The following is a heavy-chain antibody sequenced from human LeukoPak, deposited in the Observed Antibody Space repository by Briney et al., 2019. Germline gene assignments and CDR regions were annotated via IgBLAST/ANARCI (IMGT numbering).Heavy chain of an antibody. CDR2: ISSTTSTI. J-gene: IGHJ6*04. CDR1: GFTFSDYY. V-gene: IGHV3-11*04. Sequence: GGSLRITCAASGFTFSDYYMSWIRQAPGKGLEWVSCISSTTSTIYYADSVKGRFTISRDNAKNSLYLQMNSLRVEDTAVYYCARVKDHPDVWGKGTTVTVSS. CDR3: ARVKDHPDV. D-gene: IGHD1-14*01.